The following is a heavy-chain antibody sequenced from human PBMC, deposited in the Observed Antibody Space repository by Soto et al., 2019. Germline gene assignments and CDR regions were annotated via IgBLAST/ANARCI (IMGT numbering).Heavy chain of an antibody. CDR2: IWYDRSNK. CDR3: ARARPGIAAAGTKDYYYYYGMDV. CDR1: GFTFSSYG. D-gene: IGHD6-13*01. Sequence: GGSLRLSCAASGFTFSSYGMHWVRQAPGKGLEWVAVIWYDRSNKYYADSVKGRFTISRDNSKNTLYLQMNSLRAEDTAVYYCARARPGIAAAGTKDYYYYYGMDVWGQGTTVTVSS. V-gene: IGHV3-33*01. J-gene: IGHJ6*02.